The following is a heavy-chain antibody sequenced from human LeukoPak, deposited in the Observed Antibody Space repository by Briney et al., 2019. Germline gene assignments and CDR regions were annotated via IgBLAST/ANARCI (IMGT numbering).Heavy chain of an antibody. Sequence: GGSLRLSWAASGFTVSDACMSWIRQQPGNGLEWVSYISSSGPTIYYADSVRGRFTVSRDNAKNSLYLQMDSLSAEDTAVYYCASLRGVNRWGQGTLVTVSS. V-gene: IGHV3-11*01. D-gene: IGHD3-10*01. CDR3: ASLRGVNR. J-gene: IGHJ4*02. CDR1: GFTVSDAC. CDR2: ISSSGPTI.